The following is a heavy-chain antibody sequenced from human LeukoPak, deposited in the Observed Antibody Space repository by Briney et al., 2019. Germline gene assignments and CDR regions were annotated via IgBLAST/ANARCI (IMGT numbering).Heavy chain of an antibody. D-gene: IGHD6-19*01. CDR3: ARGPVSGWFDP. V-gene: IGHV4-34*01. Sequence: SETLSLTCAVYGGSFSGYYWSWIRQPPGKGLEWIGEINHSGSTNYNPSLKSRVTISVDTSKNQFSLKLSSVTAADTAVYYRARGPVSGWFDPWGQGTLVTVSS. J-gene: IGHJ5*02. CDR2: INHSGST. CDR1: GGSFSGYY.